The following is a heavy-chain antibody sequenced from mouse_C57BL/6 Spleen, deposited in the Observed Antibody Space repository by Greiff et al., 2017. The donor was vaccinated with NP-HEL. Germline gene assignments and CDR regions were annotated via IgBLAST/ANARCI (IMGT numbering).Heavy chain of an antibody. Sequence: ESGPGILQPSQTLSLTCSFSGFSLSTFGMGVGWIRQPSGKGLEWLAHIWWDDDKYYNPALKSRLTISKDTSKNQVFIKIAKVDTADTATYYFARIEGGSSPAWFAYRGQGTLVTVSA. CDR3: ARIEGGSSPAWFAY. CDR1: GFSLSTFGMG. D-gene: IGHD1-1*01. J-gene: IGHJ3*01. V-gene: IGHV8-8*01. CDR2: IWWDDDK.